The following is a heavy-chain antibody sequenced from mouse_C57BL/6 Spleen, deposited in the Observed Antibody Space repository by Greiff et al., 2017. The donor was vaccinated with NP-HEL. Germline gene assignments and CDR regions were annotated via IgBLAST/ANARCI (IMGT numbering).Heavy chain of an antibody. V-gene: IGHV5-17*01. CDR3: AREDDYEGFAY. D-gene: IGHD2-4*01. CDR1: GFTFSDYG. Sequence: EVKLMESGGGLVKPGGSLKLSCAASGFTFSDYGMHWVRQAPEKGLEWVAYISSGSSTIYYADTVKGRFTISGDNAKNTLFLQMTSLRSEDTAMYYCAREDDYEGFAYWGQGTLVTVSA. J-gene: IGHJ3*01. CDR2: ISSGSSTI.